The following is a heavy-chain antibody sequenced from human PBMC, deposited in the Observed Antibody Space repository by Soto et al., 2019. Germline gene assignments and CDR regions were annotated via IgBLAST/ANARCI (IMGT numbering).Heavy chain of an antibody. V-gene: IGHV1-69*02. J-gene: IGHJ6*03. CDR3: ARSSSSSSDYYYYYMDV. CDR1: GGTFSSYT. D-gene: IGHD6-6*01. CDR2: IIPILGIA. Sequence: ASVKVSCKASGGTFSSYTISWVRQAPGQGLEWMGRIIPILGIANYAQKFQGRGTITADKSTSTAYMELSSLRSEDTAVYYCARSSSSSSDYYYYYMDVWGKGTTVTVSS.